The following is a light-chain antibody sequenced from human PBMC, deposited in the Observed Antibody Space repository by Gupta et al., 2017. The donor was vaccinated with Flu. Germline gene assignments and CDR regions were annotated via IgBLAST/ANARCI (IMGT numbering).Light chain of an antibody. CDR2: ATS. Sequence: DIQMTQSPSSVSASVGDRVTITCRASQVISSWLAWYQQKPGKAPNLLIYATSGLQSGVPSRFSGSGSGTDFTLTISILHPEDFATYYCQQANSFPLTFGGGTKVEIK. CDR1: QVISSW. V-gene: IGKV1-12*01. J-gene: IGKJ4*01. CDR3: QQANSFPLT.